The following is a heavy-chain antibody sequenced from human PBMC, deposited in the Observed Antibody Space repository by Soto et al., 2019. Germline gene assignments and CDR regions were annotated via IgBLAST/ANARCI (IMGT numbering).Heavy chain of an antibody. CDR2: TYYRSKWYN. D-gene: IGHD6-19*01. V-gene: IGHV6-1*01. CDR3: ARGPGIAVAGSWSWFDP. Sequence: SQTLSLTCAISGDSVSSNSAAWNCIIHSPSRCLEWLGRTYYRSKWYNDYAASVKSRITVNPDTSKNQFSLQLNSVTPEDTAVYYCARGPGIAVAGSWSWFDPWGQGTLVTVSS. J-gene: IGHJ5*02. CDR1: GDSVSSNSAA.